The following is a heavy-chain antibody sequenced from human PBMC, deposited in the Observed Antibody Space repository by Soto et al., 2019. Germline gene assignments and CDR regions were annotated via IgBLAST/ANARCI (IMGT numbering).Heavy chain of an antibody. J-gene: IGHJ4*02. D-gene: IGHD6-13*01. CDR2: IYPGDSDT. V-gene: IGHV5-51*01. CDR3: ARQRAGSNWYWIDD. Sequence: GESLKISCKGSGYSFTSYWIGWVRQMPGKGLEWMGIIYPGDSDTRYSPSFQGQVTISADNSITTAYLQWSSLEASDTAMYYCARQRAGSNWYWIDDWGQGTLVTVSS. CDR1: GYSFTSYW.